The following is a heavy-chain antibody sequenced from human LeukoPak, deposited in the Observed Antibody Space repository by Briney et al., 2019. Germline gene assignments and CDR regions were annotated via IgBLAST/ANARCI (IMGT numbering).Heavy chain of an antibody. CDR2: ISGSDGTT. Sequence: GGSLRLSCAASGFTFSNYAMSWVRQAPGKGLEWVSGISGSDGTTYYADSVKGRFTISRDNAKNSLYLQMNSLRAEDTAVYYCAELGITMIGGVWGKGTTVTISS. CDR1: GFTFSNYA. D-gene: IGHD3-10*02. J-gene: IGHJ6*04. CDR3: AELGITMIGGV. V-gene: IGHV3-23*01.